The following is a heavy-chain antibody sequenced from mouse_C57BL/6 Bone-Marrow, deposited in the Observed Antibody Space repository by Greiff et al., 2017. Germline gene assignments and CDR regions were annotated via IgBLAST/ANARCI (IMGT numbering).Heavy chain of an antibody. V-gene: IGHV3-6*01. CDR3: ASNGFDY. Sequence: EVQLVESGPGLVKPSQSLSLTCSVTGYSITSGYYWNWIRQFPGNKLEWMGYISYDGSNNYNPSLKNRISITRDTSKNQFFLKLNSVTTEDTATYYCASNGFDYWGQGTTLTVSS. CDR1: GYSITSGYY. J-gene: IGHJ2*01. CDR2: ISYDGSN.